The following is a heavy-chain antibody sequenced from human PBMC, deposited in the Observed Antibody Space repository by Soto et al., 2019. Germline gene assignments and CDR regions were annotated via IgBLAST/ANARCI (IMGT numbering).Heavy chain of an antibody. CDR1: GYSFTNFA. V-gene: IGHV1-3*01. Sequence: QFQLVQSGAELKKHGPSVKISCKASGYSFTNFALLWMRQSPEQSLEWMGWINDANGNTRYSQKFKNRVTVTRGTSASTAHMALSSLKSDDTAIYYCARDWAPQVLSKSYRGEDCWGHGSLVTVS. J-gene: IGHJ4*01. CDR3: ARDWAPQVLSKSYRGEDC. D-gene: IGHD3-10*01. CDR2: INDANGNT.